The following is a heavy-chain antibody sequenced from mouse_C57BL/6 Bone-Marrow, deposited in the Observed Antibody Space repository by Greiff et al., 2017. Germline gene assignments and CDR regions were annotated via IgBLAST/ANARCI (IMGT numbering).Heavy chain of an antibody. J-gene: IGHJ4*01. CDR3: ARQGTTDAMDY. CDR1: GFTFSDYG. D-gene: IGHD1-1*01. V-gene: IGHV5-17*01. CDR2: ISSGSSTI. Sequence: EVQRVESGGGLVKPGGSLKLSCAASGFTFSDYGMHWVRQAPEKGLEWVAYISSGSSTIYYADTVKGRFTISRDNAKNTLFLQMTSLRSEDTAMYYCARQGTTDAMDYWGQGTSVTVSS.